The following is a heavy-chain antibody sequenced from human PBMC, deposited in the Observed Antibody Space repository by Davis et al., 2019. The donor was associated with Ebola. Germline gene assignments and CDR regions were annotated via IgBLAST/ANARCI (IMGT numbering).Heavy chain of an antibody. D-gene: IGHD5-12*01. CDR1: GYTFTGYY. V-gene: IGHV1-69*13. Sequence: SVKVSCKASGYTFTGYYMHWVRQAPGQGLEWMGGIIPIFGTANYAQKFQGRVTITADESTSTAYMELSSLRSEDTAVYYCARLEDIVATAPYYYYYYGMDVWGQGTTVTVSS. CDR3: ARLEDIVATAPYYYYYYGMDV. J-gene: IGHJ6*02. CDR2: IIPIFGTA.